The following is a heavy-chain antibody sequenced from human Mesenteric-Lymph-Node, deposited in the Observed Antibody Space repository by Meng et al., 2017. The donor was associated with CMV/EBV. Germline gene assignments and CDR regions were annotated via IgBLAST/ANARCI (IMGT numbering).Heavy chain of an antibody. V-gene: IGHV4-34*01. CDR2: INHSGST. CDR1: GGSISSYY. CDR3: ARGPLRWELRYFDY. D-gene: IGHD1-26*01. Sequence: SETLSLTCTVSGGSISSYYWSWIRQPPGKGLEWIGEINHSGSTNYNPSLKSRVTISVDTSKNQFSLKLSSVTAADTAVYYCARGPLRWELRYFDYWGQGTLVTVSS. J-gene: IGHJ4*02.